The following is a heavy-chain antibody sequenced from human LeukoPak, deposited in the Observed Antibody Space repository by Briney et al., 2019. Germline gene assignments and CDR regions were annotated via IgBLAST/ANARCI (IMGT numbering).Heavy chain of an antibody. Sequence: QSQTLSLTCAISGDSVSSNSAAWNWIRQSPSRGLEWLGRTYQRSKWYNDYAVSVKSRITINPDISKNQFSLQLNSVTPEDTAVYYCARSPSPYSSGWYFDYWGQRTLVTVSS. V-gene: IGHV6-1*01. CDR1: GDSVSSNSAA. D-gene: IGHD6-19*01. CDR3: ARSPSPYSSGWYFDY. CDR2: TYQRSKWYN. J-gene: IGHJ4*02.